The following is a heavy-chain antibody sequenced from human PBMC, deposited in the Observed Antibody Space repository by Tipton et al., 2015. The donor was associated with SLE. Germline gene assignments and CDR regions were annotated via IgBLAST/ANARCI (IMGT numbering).Heavy chain of an antibody. CDR3: ARGAPHWDQVDY. CDR1: GGTFSSYA. J-gene: IGHJ4*02. D-gene: IGHD7-27*01. V-gene: IGHV1-69*05. Sequence: QSGAEVKKPGSSVKVSCKASGGTFSSYAISWVRQAPGQGLEWMGGIIPIFGTANYAQKFQGRVTMTTDTSTSTAYMELRSLRSDDTAVYYCARGAPHWDQVDYWGQGTLVTVSS. CDR2: IIPIFGTA.